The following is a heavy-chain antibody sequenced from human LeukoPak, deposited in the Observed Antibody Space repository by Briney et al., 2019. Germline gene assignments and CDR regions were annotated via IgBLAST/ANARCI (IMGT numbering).Heavy chain of an antibody. V-gene: IGHV4-39*07. J-gene: IGHJ6*02. D-gene: IGHD6-13*01. CDR2: IYYSGST. Sequence: SETLSLTCTVSGGSISSSSYYWGWIRQPPGKGLEWIGSIYYSGSTYYNPSLKSRVTISVDTSKNQFSLKLSSVTAADTAVYYCARDVAAAGNHYYYGMDVWGQGTTVTVSS. CDR3: ARDVAAAGNHYYYGMDV. CDR1: GGSISSSSYY.